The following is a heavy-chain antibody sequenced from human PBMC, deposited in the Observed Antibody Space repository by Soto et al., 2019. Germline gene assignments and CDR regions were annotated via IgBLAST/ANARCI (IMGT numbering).Heavy chain of an antibody. CDR3: ARNLGYCSSTSCPDDAFDI. CDR2: MNPNSGNT. V-gene: IGHV1-8*01. D-gene: IGHD2-2*01. CDR1: GYTFTSYD. Sequence: QVPLVQSGAEVKKPGASVKVSCKASGYTFTSYDINWVRQATGQGLEWMGWMNPNSGNTGYAQKFQGRVTMTRNTSISTAYMELSSLRSEDTAVYYCARNLGYCSSTSCPDDAFDIWGQGTMVTVSS. J-gene: IGHJ3*02.